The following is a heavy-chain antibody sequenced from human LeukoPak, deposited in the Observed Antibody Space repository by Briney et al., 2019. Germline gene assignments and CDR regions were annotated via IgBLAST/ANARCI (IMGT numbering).Heavy chain of an antibody. Sequence: GGSLRLSCAASGFTFSSYAMSWVRQAPGKGLEWVSAISSSSSYIYYADSVKGRFTTSRDNAKNSLYLQMNSLRAEDTAVYYCARDSYSSSWYGNYYYYYMDVWGKGTTVTVSS. CDR1: GFTFSSYA. J-gene: IGHJ6*03. CDR3: ARDSYSSSWYGNYYYYYMDV. D-gene: IGHD6-13*01. V-gene: IGHV3-21*01. CDR2: ISSSSSYI.